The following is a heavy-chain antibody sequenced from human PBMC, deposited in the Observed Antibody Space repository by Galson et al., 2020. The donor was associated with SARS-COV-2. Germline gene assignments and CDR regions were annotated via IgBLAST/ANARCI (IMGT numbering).Heavy chain of an antibody. CDR2: IYPDDSDT. V-gene: IGHV5-51*01. D-gene: IGHD5-12*01. J-gene: IGHJ4*02. Sequence: KIGESLKISCKASGYRFTNYWIGWVRQMPGKGLEWMGNIYPDDSDTRYSPSFQGLVTISVDKSISTAYLQWSSLKASDTAMYYCARQGRYRGYDSGIWGQGTQVTVSS. CDR1: GYRFTNYW. CDR3: ARQGRYRGYDSGI.